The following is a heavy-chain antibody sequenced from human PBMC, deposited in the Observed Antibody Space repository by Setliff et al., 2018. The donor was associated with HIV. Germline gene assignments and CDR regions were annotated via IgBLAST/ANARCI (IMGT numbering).Heavy chain of an antibody. D-gene: IGHD1-7*01. J-gene: IGHJ3*02. Sequence: SVKVSCKASGYMVTSFGISWLRQAPGKGPEWMGGSIPIFGTAKYAQKFQGRVTITRDMSTSRAYMELSGLRTEDTAVYYCAADPQTGTTSYDAFDIWGQGTVVTVSS. CDR3: AADPQTGTTSYDAFDI. CDR1: GYMVTSFG. CDR2: SIPIFGTA. V-gene: IGHV1-69*05.